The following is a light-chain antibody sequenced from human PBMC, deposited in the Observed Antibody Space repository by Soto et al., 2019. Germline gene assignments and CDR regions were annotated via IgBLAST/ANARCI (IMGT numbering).Light chain of an antibody. Sequence: EIVITQYPATLSMSPGERATLSCRASQSVSNNYLAWYQQKPGQAPRLLIYGASNRATGIPDRFSGSGSGTDFTLTISRLEPEDFAVYYCQQYGSSGTFGQGTKVDIK. CDR2: GAS. CDR1: QSVSNNY. V-gene: IGKV3-20*01. CDR3: QQYGSSGT. J-gene: IGKJ1*01.